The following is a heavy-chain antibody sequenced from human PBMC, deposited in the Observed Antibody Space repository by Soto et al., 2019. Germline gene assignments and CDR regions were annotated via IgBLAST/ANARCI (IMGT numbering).Heavy chain of an antibody. J-gene: IGHJ4*02. D-gene: IGHD3-22*01. Sequence: PSETLSLTCTVSGGSISSYYWSWIRQPPGKGLEWIGYIYYSGSTNYNPSLKSRVTISVDTSKNQFSLKMSSVTAADTAVYYCARGNYYYDSSIYPHYFDYWGQGTLVTVSS. CDR1: GGSISSYY. CDR2: IYYSGST. CDR3: ARGNYYYDSSIYPHYFDY. V-gene: IGHV4-59*01.